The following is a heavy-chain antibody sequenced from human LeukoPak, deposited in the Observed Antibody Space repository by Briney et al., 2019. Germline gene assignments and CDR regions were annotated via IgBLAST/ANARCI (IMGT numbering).Heavy chain of an antibody. CDR1: GFTFSSYE. J-gene: IGHJ4*02. V-gene: IGHV3-48*03. CDR2: ISSGASTI. D-gene: IGHD3-16*02. CDR3: ARDKTDYDYVWGSYRPMDY. Sequence: GGSLRLSCAASGFTFSSYEMNLVRQAPGKGLEWVSFISSGASTIYYADSVKGRFTISRDNAKNSLYLQMNSLRAEDTAVYYCARDKTDYDYVWGSYRPMDYWGQGTLVTVSS.